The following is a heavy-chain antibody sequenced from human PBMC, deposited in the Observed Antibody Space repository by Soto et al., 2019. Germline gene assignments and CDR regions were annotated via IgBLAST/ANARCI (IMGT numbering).Heavy chain of an antibody. J-gene: IGHJ4*02. Sequence: GSLRLSCAASGFTFSSYWMHWVRQAPGKGLVWVSRINSDGISTSYADSVKGRFTISRDNAKNTLYLQMNSLRAEDTAVYYCARGSSTSCYLKYWGQGTLVTVSS. CDR3: ARGSSTSCYLKY. V-gene: IGHV3-74*01. CDR1: GFTFSSYW. CDR2: INSDGIST. D-gene: IGHD2-2*01.